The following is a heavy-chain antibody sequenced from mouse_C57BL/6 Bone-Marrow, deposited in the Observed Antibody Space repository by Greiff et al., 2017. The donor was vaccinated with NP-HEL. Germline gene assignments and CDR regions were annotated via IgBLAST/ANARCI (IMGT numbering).Heavy chain of an antibody. CDR2: IDPSDSYT. D-gene: IGHD1-1*01. J-gene: IGHJ3*01. Sequence: QVQLQQPGAELVKPGASVKLSCKASGYTFTTYWMQWVKQRPGQGLEWIGEIDPSDSYTNYNQKFKGKATLTVDTPSSTANMQLSSLTSEDSAVYYCARKAYYGRSYEFAYWGQGTQVTVSA. CDR3: ARKAYYGRSYEFAY. CDR1: GYTFTTYW. V-gene: IGHV1-50*01.